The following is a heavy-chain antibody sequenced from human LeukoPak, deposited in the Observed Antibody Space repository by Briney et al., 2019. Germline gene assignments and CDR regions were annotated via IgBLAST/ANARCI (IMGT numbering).Heavy chain of an antibody. Sequence: SRMPPGYTSTRYFIQWVRPEPGQGLEWVGVIDPRGGITTYAQKVQGRFTMTRDTSTSTVYMELRSLNSEDTAVYYCARSHSSWYCFDPWGQGTLVTVSS. J-gene: IGHJ5*02. CDR2: IDPRGGIT. CDR1: GYTSTRYF. D-gene: IGHD6-13*01. CDR3: ARSHSSWYCFDP. V-gene: IGHV1-46*01.